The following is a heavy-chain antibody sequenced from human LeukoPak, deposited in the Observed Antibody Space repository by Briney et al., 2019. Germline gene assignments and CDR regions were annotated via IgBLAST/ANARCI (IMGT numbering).Heavy chain of an antibody. Sequence: GASVKVSCKASGYTFSDYYMHWVRQAPGQGLEWIGSIKPNSGGTNCAQKFQGRVTMTRDTSINTADMELSSLRSDDTAVYYCARGSAMVTTYRGGNWFDPWGQGTLVTVSS. J-gene: IGHJ5*02. V-gene: IGHV1-2*02. CDR2: IKPNSGGT. D-gene: IGHD5-18*01. CDR3: ARGSAMVTTYRGGNWFDP. CDR1: GYTFSDYY.